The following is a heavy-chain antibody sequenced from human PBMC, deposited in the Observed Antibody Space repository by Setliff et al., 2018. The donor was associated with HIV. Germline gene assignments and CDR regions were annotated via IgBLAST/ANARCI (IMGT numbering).Heavy chain of an antibody. J-gene: IGHJ3*02. CDR3: ASYDI. V-gene: IGHV4-38-2*02. CDR2: IYHSGST. Sequence: SETLSLTCTVSGYSISSGYYWGWIRQPPGKGLEWIGSIYHSGSTYYNPSLKSRVTISVDTSKNQFSLKLSSVTAADTAVYYCASYDIWGQGTMVTVSS. CDR1: GYSISSGYY.